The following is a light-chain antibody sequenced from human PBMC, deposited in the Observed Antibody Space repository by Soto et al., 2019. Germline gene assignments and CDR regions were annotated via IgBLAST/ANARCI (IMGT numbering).Light chain of an antibody. CDR1: SSDVGGYNY. J-gene: IGLJ2*01. Sequence: QSALTQPASVSGSPGQSITISCTGTSSDVGGYNYVSWYQQHPGKAPKLMIYDVGNRPSGVSNRFSGSKSGNTASLTISGLQAEDEADYYCSSYTSSSTPLVVFGGGTKLTVL. CDR2: DVG. CDR3: SSYTSSSTPLVV. V-gene: IGLV2-14*01.